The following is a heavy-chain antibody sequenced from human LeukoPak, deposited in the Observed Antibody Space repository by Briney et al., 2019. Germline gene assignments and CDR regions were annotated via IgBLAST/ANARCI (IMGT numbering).Heavy chain of an antibody. D-gene: IGHD1-26*01. Sequence: GGSLRLSCAASGFTVSTNYMTWVRQAPGKGLEWVSILYSSGFTYYADSVKVRFTISRDNSKNTVNLQLSSLRTEDTAVYYCAAGGLVGAHYYFDYWGQGTRVTVSS. CDR3: AAGGLVGAHYYFDY. V-gene: IGHV3-66*02. CDR1: GFTVSTNY. CDR2: LYSSGFT. J-gene: IGHJ4*02.